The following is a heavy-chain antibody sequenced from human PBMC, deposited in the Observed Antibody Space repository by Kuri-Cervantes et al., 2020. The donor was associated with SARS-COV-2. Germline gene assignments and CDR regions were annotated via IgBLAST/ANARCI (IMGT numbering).Heavy chain of an antibody. J-gene: IGHJ4*02. D-gene: IGHD2/OR15-2a*01. V-gene: IGHV3-33*01. CDR1: GFTFSSYG. Sequence: LSLTCAASGFTFSSYGMHWVRQAPGKGLEWVAVIWYDGSNKYYADSVKGRFTISRDNSRNTLYLQMNSLRAEDTAVYYCARRHTEYNIGLYYFEYWGRGTLVTVSS. CDR3: ARRHTEYNIGLYYFEY. CDR2: IWYDGSNK.